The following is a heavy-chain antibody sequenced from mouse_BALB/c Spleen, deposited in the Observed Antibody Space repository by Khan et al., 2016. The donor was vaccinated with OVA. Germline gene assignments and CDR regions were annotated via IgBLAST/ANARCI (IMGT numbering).Heavy chain of an antibody. J-gene: IGHJ3*01. Sequence: EVKLLESGPGLVKPSQSLSLTCTVTGYSITSEYAWNWIRQFPGNKLEWMGYIHYSGNTRFNPSLKSRTSITRDTSKNQFFLQLNSVSTEATAIFYCARKYYYDYDPFPYWGQGTLVTVSA. CDR3: ARKYYYDYDPFPY. V-gene: IGHV3-2*02. D-gene: IGHD2-4*01. CDR2: IHYSGNT. CDR1: GYSITSEYA.